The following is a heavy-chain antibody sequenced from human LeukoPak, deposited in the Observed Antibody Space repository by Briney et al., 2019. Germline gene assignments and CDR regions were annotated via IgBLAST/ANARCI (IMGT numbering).Heavy chain of an antibody. Sequence: SETLSLTCTVSGGSISSYYWSWIRQPAGKGLEWIGRIYTSGSTNYNPSLKSRVTISVDTSKNQFSLKLSSVTAADTAVYYCARERDLYSSGWYGGDAFDIWGQGTMVTVSS. D-gene: IGHD6-19*01. CDR1: GGSISSYY. CDR3: ARERDLYSSGWYGGDAFDI. CDR2: IYTSGST. J-gene: IGHJ3*02. V-gene: IGHV4-4*07.